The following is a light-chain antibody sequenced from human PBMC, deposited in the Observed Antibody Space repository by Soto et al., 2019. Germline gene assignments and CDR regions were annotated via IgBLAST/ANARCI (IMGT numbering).Light chain of an antibody. CDR1: QSISSSY. CDR2: GPS. Sequence: DIVLTQSPGTLSLSPGERATLSCKASQSISSSYLAWYQQKPGQAPRLLIYGPSSRATGIPDRFSGSGSGTDFTLTINRLEPEDFAVYYCQKYDSSPRTCGQGTKVDIK. J-gene: IGKJ1*01. CDR3: QKYDSSPRT. V-gene: IGKV3-20*01.